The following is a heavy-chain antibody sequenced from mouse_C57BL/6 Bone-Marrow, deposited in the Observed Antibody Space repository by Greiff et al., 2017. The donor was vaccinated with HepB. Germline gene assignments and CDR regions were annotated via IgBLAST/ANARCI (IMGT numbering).Heavy chain of an antibody. D-gene: IGHD1-1*01. J-gene: IGHJ2*01. CDR3: ARRGVVAPYFDY. V-gene: IGHV5-6*02. CDR1: GFTFSSYG. Sequence: EVKLVESGGDLVKPGGSLKLSCAASGFTFSSYGMSWVRQTPDKRLGWVATISSGGSYTYYPDSVKGRFTISRDNAKNTLYLQMSSLKSEDTAMYYCARRGVVAPYFDYWGQGTTLTVSS. CDR2: ISSGGSYT.